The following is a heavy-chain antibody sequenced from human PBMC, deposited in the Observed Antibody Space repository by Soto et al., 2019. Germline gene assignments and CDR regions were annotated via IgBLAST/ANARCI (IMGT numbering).Heavy chain of an antibody. CDR2: ISSSSSTI. CDR1: GFTFGSLA. V-gene: IGHV3-48*01. D-gene: IGHD3-9*01. J-gene: IGHJ5*02. Sequence: PGRSLRLSCAASGFTFGSLAMIRVRQAPGKGLEWVSYISSSSSTIYYADSVKGRFTISRDNAKNSLYLQMNSLRAEDTAVYYCAREADILNWFDPWGQGTLVTVSS. CDR3: AREADILNWFDP.